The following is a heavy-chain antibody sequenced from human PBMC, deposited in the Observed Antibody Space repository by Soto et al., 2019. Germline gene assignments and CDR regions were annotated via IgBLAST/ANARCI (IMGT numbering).Heavy chain of an antibody. D-gene: IGHD2-2*01. V-gene: IGHV5-10-1*03. CDR2: IDPSDSDT. Sequence: EVQLVQSGAEVKKPGESLWISCKGSGYSFTSYWISWVRQMPGKGLEWMGRIDPSDSDTNYIPSFQGHVTISADKCISTAYPQWSSLKASDTAMYYCARRTGPAALFDSWGQGTLVTVSS. J-gene: IGHJ4*02. CDR3: ARRTGPAALFDS. CDR1: GYSFTSYW.